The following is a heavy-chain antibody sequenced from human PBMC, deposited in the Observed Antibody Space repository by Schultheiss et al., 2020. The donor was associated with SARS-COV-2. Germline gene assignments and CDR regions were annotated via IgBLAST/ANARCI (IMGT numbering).Heavy chain of an antibody. Sequence: ASVKVSCKASGGTFSSYAISWVRQAPGQGLEWMGWISAYNGNTNYAQKLQGRVTMTTDTSISTAYMELSSLRSEDTAVYYCARGRTLGSTSRTSASYWGQGTLVTVSS. V-gene: IGHV1-18*01. J-gene: IGHJ4*02. CDR1: GGTFSSYA. CDR2: ISAYNGNT. D-gene: IGHD2-2*01. CDR3: ARGRTLGSTSRTSASY.